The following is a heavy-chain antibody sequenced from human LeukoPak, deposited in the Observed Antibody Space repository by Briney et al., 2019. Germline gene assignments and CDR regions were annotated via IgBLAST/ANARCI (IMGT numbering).Heavy chain of an antibody. J-gene: IGHJ4*02. Sequence: SETLSLTCAVYGGSFSGYYWSWIRRPPGKGLEWIGEINHSGSTNYNPSLKSRVTISVDTSKNQFSLKLSSVTAADTAVYYCARHPEYSSSGDYWGQGTLVTVSS. D-gene: IGHD6-6*01. CDR3: ARHPEYSSSGDY. CDR1: GGSFSGYY. CDR2: INHSGST. V-gene: IGHV4-34*01.